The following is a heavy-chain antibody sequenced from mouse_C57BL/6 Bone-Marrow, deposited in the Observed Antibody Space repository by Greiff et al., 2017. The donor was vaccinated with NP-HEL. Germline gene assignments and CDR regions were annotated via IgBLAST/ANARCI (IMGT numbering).Heavy chain of an antibody. CDR3: ARDYYGSSYGYFDV. J-gene: IGHJ1*03. Sequence: AASGFTFSSYGMSWVRQTPDKRLEWVATISSGGSYTYYPDSVKGRFTISRDNAKNTLYLQMSSLKSEDTAMYYCARDYYGSSYGYFDVWGTGTTVTVSS. V-gene: IGHV5-6*01. CDR2: ISSGGSYT. CDR1: GFTFSSYG. D-gene: IGHD1-1*01.